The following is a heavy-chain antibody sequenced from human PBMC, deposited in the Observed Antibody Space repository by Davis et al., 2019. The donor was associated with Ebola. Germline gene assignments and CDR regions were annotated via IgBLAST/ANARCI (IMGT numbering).Heavy chain of an antibody. CDR3: ARNGHSGYDFDY. V-gene: IGHV3-30-3*01. D-gene: IGHD5-12*01. J-gene: IGHJ4*02. Sequence: GESLKISCAASGFTFSSYAMHWVRQAPGKGLEWVAVISYDGSNKYYADSVKGRFTISRDNSKNTLYLQMNSLRAEDTAVYYCARNGHSGYDFDYWGQGTLVTVSS. CDR2: ISYDGSNK. CDR1: GFTFSSYA.